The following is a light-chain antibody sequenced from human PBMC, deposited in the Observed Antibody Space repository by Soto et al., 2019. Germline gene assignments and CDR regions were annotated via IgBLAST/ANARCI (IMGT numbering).Light chain of an antibody. Sequence: DIQMTQSPSTLSASVGDRVTITCRASQSIRAWLAWYQQKPGKAPKFLIFEASSLERGVPSRFSGRRSRTEFTLTISSLQADAFATSYCQPYDPYPCTFGQAPKV. V-gene: IGKV1-5*03. CDR1: QSIRAW. CDR2: EAS. J-gene: IGKJ1*01. CDR3: QPYDPYPCT.